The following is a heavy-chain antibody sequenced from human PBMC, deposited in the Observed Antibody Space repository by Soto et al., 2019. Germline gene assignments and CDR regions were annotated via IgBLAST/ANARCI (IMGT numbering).Heavy chain of an antibody. V-gene: IGHV4-59*01. Sequence: KTPETLSLTCNVSGGSISNYYWTWVRQSPEKGLEWIGYMYYNGNINYNPSLKSRVTISIDTSKNQFSLTLKSVTAADTAVYYCASGGNWFDPWGQGVLVTVSS. D-gene: IGHD3-16*01. CDR1: GGSISNYY. CDR2: MYYNGNI. J-gene: IGHJ5*02. CDR3: ASGGNWFDP.